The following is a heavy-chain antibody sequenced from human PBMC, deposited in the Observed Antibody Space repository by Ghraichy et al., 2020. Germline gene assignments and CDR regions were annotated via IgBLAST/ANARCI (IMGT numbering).Heavy chain of an antibody. CDR3: ARDLGSTRYGTGLDV. Sequence: GGSLRLSCAASGFTISGNYISWVRQAPGKGLEWVSITYSGGSTYFADSVKGRFTISRDNSKNTLYLQMNSLRVEDTAVYYCARDLGSTRYGTGLDVWGQGTTVTVS. D-gene: IGHD6-13*01. CDR2: TYSGGST. J-gene: IGHJ6*02. V-gene: IGHV3-53*01. CDR1: GFTISGNY.